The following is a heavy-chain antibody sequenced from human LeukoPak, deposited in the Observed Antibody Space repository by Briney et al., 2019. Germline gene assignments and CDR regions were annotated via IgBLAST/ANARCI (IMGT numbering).Heavy chain of an antibody. V-gene: IGHV1-69*01. CDR2: IIPIFGTA. D-gene: IGHD2-15*01. J-gene: IGHJ4*02. CDR1: GGTFSSYA. CDR3: AREICSGGSCYENY. Sequence: VASVKVSCKASGGTFSSYAISWVRQAPGQGLEWMGGIIPIFGTANYAQKFQGRVTITADESTSTAYMELSSLRSEDTAVYYCAREICSGGSCYENYWGQGTLVTVSS.